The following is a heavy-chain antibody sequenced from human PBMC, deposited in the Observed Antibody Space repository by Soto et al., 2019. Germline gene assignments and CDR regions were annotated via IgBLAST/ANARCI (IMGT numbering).Heavy chain of an antibody. CDR1: GFTFSSYA. J-gene: IGHJ4*02. CDR2: ISYNGNNK. D-gene: IGHD2-2*01. Sequence: PGGSLRLSCAASGFTFSSYAMHWVRQAPGKGLEWVAIISYNGNNKYYADSVKGRFTISRDNSKNTLYLQMNSLRPEDTAVYYCAREVEGMPYWGQGALVTVSS. V-gene: IGHV3-30-3*01. CDR3: AREVEGMPY.